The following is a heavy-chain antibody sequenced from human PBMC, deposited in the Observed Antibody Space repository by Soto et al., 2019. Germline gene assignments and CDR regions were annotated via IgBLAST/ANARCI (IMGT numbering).Heavy chain of an antibody. CDR1: GGSFKSGSYS. CDR3: ARLGTAMSYVDY. D-gene: IGHD5-18*01. J-gene: IGHJ4*02. V-gene: IGHV4-61*01. CDR2: VYHTGRT. Sequence: LSLTCTVSGGSFKSGSYSWSWIRQPPGKGLEWIGYVYHTGRTSYNPSLKSRVSISMDTSKNQFSLNLDSVTAADTAVYYCARLGTAMSYVDYWGQGTLVTVSS.